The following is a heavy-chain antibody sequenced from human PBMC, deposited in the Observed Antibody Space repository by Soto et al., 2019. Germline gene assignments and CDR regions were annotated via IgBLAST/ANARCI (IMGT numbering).Heavy chain of an antibody. Sequence: SETLSLTCTVSGGSISSGDYYWSWIRQHPGKGLEWIGYIYYSGSTNYNPSLKSRVTISVDTSKNQFSLKLSSVTAADTAVYYCARTAAEIAAALYWFDPWGQGTLVTVSS. CDR3: ARTAAEIAAALYWFDP. CDR1: GGSISSGDYY. D-gene: IGHD6-13*01. V-gene: IGHV4-61*08. J-gene: IGHJ5*01. CDR2: IYYSGST.